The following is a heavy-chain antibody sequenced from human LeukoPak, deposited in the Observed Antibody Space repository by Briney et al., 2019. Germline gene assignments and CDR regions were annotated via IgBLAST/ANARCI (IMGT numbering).Heavy chain of an antibody. CDR3: ARYLDYGGNSRVFQH. Sequence: PSETLSLTCAVYGGSLSAYYWTWIRQPPGKGLEWIGEINHGGSTNYNPSLKSRVTVSIDTSKNQFSLKLSSVTAADTAFYYCARYLDYGGNSRVFQHWGQGTLVTVSS. CDR1: GGSLSAYY. V-gene: IGHV4-34*01. CDR2: INHGGST. J-gene: IGHJ1*01. D-gene: IGHD4-23*01.